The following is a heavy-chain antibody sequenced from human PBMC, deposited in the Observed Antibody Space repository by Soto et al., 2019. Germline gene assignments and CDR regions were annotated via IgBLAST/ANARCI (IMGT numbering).Heavy chain of an antibody. V-gene: IGHV1-69*13. CDR2: IIPIFGTA. CDR3: ARCMRRFGEFHFFDY. J-gene: IGHJ4*02. D-gene: IGHD3-10*01. CDR1: GGTFSSYA. Sequence: SVKVSCKASGGTFSSYAISWVRQAPGQGLEWMGGIIPIFGTANYAQKFQGRVTITADESTSTAYMELSSLRSEDTAVYYCARCMRRFGEFHFFDYWGQGTLVTVSS.